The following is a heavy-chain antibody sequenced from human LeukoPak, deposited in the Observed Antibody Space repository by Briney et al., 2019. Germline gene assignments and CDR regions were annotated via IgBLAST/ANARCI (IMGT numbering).Heavy chain of an antibody. V-gene: IGHV4-59*01. J-gene: IGHJ6*03. CDR2: IYYSGST. D-gene: IGHD6-13*01. Sequence: SETLSLTRTVSGGSISSYYWSWIRQPPGKGLEWIGYIYYSGSTNYNPSLKSRVTISVDRSENQFSLKLTSVTAADTAVYYCARVISSWDYYYYMDVWGKGTTVTVSS. CDR3: ARVISSWDYYYYMDV. CDR1: GGSISSYY.